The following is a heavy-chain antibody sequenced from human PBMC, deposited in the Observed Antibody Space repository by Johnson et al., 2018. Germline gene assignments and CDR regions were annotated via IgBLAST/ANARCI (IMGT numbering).Heavy chain of an antibody. J-gene: IGHJ4*02. CDR2: ISHDGSNT. D-gene: IGHD6-13*01. Sequence: QVQLVQSGGGVVQPGRSLRLSCAASGFTFSSYGLHWVRQAPGKGLEWVAVISHDGSNTYYADSVKGRFTISRDNSKNTLYLEMNSLRAEDTAVYYCAKERYSSSWNYFDYWGQGTLVTVSS. CDR1: GFTFSSYG. V-gene: IGHV3-30*18. CDR3: AKERYSSSWNYFDY.